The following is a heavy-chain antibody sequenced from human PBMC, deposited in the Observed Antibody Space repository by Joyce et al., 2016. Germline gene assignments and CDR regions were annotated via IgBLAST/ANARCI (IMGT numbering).Heavy chain of an antibody. CDR2: ISGSGTST. CDR1: GFTFSSYA. V-gene: IGHV3-23*01. CDR3: AKALSPYYDYIWGSYLDAFDI. D-gene: IGHD3-16*02. J-gene: IGHJ3*02. Sequence: EVQLLESGGGLVQPGGYLRLSCAASGFTFSSYAMSWVRQAAGKGLEWVSAISGSGTSTYYADSVKGRFTISRDNSKNTLYLKMNSLRAEDTAVYYCAKALSPYYDYIWGSYLDAFDIWGQGTMVTVSS.